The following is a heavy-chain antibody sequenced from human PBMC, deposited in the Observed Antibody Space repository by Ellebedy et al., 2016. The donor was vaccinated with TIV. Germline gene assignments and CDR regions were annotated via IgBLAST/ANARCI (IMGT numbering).Heavy chain of an antibody. Sequence: MPSETLSLTCNVSGGSITSYFWTRIRQTPGKGLEWIGYVYYTGTTEYNPSLSSRVTISIDTSKSQFSLRLNSVTAADTAVYYFAREGIVATMFIDPWGPGTLVTVSS. D-gene: IGHD5-12*01. J-gene: IGHJ5*02. CDR2: VYYTGTT. CDR1: GGSITSYF. CDR3: AREGIVATMFIDP. V-gene: IGHV4-59*01.